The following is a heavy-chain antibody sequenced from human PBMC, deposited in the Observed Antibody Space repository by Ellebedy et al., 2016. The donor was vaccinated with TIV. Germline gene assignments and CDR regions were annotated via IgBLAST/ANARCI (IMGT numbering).Heavy chain of an antibody. CDR3: LVITKIWAVIAFDY. J-gene: IGHJ4*02. V-gene: IGHV3-23*01. D-gene: IGHD2-21*01. CDR2: ISGSGGST. Sequence: GGSLRLXXAASGFTFSSFAMTWVRQAPGKGLEWVSAISGSGGSTYYADSVKGRFTISRDNSKNTLYLQMNSLRAEDTAVYYCLVITKIWAVIAFDYWGQGTLVTVSS. CDR1: GFTFSSFA.